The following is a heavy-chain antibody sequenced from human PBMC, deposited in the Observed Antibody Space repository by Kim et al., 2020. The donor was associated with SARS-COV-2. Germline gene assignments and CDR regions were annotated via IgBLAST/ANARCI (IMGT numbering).Heavy chain of an antibody. J-gene: IGHJ6*02. Sequence: ASVKVSCKASGYTFTSYYMHWVRQAPGQGLEWMGIINPSGGSTSYAQKFQGRVTMTRDTSTSTVYMELSSLRSEDTAVYYCAREFDEVGASRVYYYYGMDVWGQGTTVTVSS. CDR2: INPSGGST. V-gene: IGHV1-46*01. CDR1: GYTFTSYY. D-gene: IGHD1-26*01. CDR3: AREFDEVGASRVYYYYGMDV.